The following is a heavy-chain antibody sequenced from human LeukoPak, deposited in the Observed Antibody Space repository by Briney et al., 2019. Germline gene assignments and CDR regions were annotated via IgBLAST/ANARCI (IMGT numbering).Heavy chain of an antibody. CDR1: GFTFSSYW. Sequence: PGGSLRLSCAASGFTFSSYWMSWVRQAPGKGLEWVANIKQDGSEKYYVDSVKGRFTISRDNAKNSLYLQMNSLRAEDTAVYYCARCWNLGVTGRPFDYWGQGTLVTVSS. CDR3: ARCWNLGVTGRPFDY. J-gene: IGHJ4*02. V-gene: IGHV3-7*01. D-gene: IGHD1-7*01. CDR2: IKQDGSEK.